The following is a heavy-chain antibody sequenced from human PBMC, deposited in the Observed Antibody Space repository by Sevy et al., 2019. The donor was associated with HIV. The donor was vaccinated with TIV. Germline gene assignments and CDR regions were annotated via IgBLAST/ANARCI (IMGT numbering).Heavy chain of an antibody. V-gene: IGHV1-2*02. D-gene: IGHD1-20*01. J-gene: IGHJ3*02. CDR2: INPNSGGT. Sequence: ASVKVSCKASGYTFTGHYMHWVRQAPGQGLEWMGWINPNSGGTNYAQKFQGRVSMTRDTSINTAYMELSRLSSDDTAVYYCARGYDWNDVYAFDIWGQGTTVTVSS. CDR1: GYTFTGHY. CDR3: ARGYDWNDVYAFDI.